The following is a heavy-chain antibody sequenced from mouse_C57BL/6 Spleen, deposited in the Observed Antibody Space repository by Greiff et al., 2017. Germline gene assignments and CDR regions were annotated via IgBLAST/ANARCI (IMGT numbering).Heavy chain of an antibody. V-gene: IGHV1-54*01. Sequence: QVQLQQSGAELVRPGTSVKVSCKASGYAFTNYLIEWVKQRPGQGLEWIGVINPGSGGTNYNEKFKGKATLTADKSSSTAYMQLSSLTSEDSAVYFCARNEGITTSAWGQGATLTVSS. CDR3: ARNEGITTSA. J-gene: IGHJ2*01. CDR1: GYAFTNYL. D-gene: IGHD1-2*01. CDR2: INPGSGGT.